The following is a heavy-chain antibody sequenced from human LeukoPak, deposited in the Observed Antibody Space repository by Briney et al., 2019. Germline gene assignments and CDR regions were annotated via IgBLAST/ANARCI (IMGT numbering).Heavy chain of an antibody. V-gene: IGHV1-8*01. D-gene: IGHD3-3*01. CDR2: MNPNSGNP. J-gene: IGHJ6*03. Sequence: APVKVSCKASGYTFTSYDINWVRQATGQGLEWMGWMNPNSGNPGYAQKFQGRVTMTRNTSISTAYMELSSLRSEDTAVYYCARGPQSSYYDFWGGYYPNYYMDVWGKGTTVTVSS. CDR3: ARGPQSSYYDFWGGYYPNYYMDV. CDR1: GYTFTSYD.